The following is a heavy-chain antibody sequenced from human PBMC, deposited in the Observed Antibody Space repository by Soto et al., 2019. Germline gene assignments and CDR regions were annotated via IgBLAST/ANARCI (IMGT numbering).Heavy chain of an antibody. D-gene: IGHD6-13*01. CDR2: IYYSGST. CDR1: GGSISSGGYY. Sequence: TSETLSLTCTVSGGSISSGGYYWSWIRQHPGKGLEWIGYIYYSGSTYYNPSLKSRVTISVDTSKNQFSLKLSSVTAADTAVYYCAREFLAAAGNWFDPWGQGTLVTVSS. V-gene: IGHV4-31*03. J-gene: IGHJ5*02. CDR3: AREFLAAAGNWFDP.